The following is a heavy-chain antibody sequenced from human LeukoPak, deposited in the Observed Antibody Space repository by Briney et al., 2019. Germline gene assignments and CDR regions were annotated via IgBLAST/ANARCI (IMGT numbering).Heavy chain of an antibody. CDR2: VNPNTGGT. D-gene: IGHD2-15*01. Sequence: ASVKVSCKPSRYTFTDYYIHWVRQAPGQGPEWMGWVNPNTGGTNYAQKFQDRVTMSRDTSISTAYMELSRLRSDDTAVYYCATSDCSGADCYHYWGQGTLVTASS. CDR3: ATSDCSGADCYHY. J-gene: IGHJ4*02. V-gene: IGHV1-2*02. CDR1: RYTFTDYY.